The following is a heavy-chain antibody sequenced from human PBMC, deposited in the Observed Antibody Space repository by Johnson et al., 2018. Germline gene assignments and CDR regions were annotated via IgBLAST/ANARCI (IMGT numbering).Heavy chain of an antibody. CDR1: GFTFSSYA. CDR3: ARDGHTIYDSSGYVPSEYFQH. D-gene: IGHD3-22*01. Sequence: QVQLVESGGGVVQPGRSLRLSCAASGFTFSSYAMHWVRQAPGKGLEWVAVIWYDGSNKYYEDSVKGRFTISRDNSKNTLYLQMNSLRAEDTAGYYCARDGHTIYDSSGYVPSEYFQHWGQGTLVTVSS. J-gene: IGHJ1*01. CDR2: IWYDGSNK. V-gene: IGHV3-30*04.